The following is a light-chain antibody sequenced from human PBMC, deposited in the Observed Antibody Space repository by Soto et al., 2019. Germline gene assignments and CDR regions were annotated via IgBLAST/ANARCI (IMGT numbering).Light chain of an antibody. J-gene: IGLJ2*01. CDR3: QAWDSITVV. Sequence: SYELTQPPSVSVSPEQTASITCSGDNLGDKYVCWYQQKPGQSPVLVIYQDTKRPSGIPERFSGSNSGNTATLTISGTKAMDEADYYCQAWDSITVVFGGGTKLTVL. CDR1: NLGDKY. CDR2: QDT. V-gene: IGLV3-1*01.